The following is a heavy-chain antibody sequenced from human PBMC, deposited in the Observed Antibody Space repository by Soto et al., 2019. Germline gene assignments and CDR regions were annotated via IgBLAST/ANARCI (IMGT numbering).Heavy chain of an antibody. Sequence: PGESRKISCHGSAYTFSIYWIAWVRQTPGKGLGWMGIIFPRDFDTRYSPSFQGHVTISVDKSINTAYLQWSSLRASETAMYYCERGYHRGWSIHPYYIELWGPRPLVTVSS. V-gene: IGHV5-51*01. D-gene: IGHD6-19*01. CDR2: IFPRDFDT. J-gene: IGHJ4*02. CDR3: ERGYHRGWSIHPYYIEL. CDR1: AYTFSIYW.